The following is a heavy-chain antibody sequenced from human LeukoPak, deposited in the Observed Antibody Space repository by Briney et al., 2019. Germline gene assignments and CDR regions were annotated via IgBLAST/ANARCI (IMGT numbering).Heavy chain of an antibody. CDR3: TRVTYYYDNSGYFHFDS. CDR2: IRRKAHGGTT. D-gene: IGHD3-22*01. V-gene: IGHV3-49*04. Sequence: GGSLRLSCTTSGFTFGDYAMSWVRQAPGKGLEWVSFIRRKAHGGTTEYAASVKGRFSSSRDDSKSIAYLQMNSLKTEDTAVYFCTRVTYYYDNSGYFHFDSWGRGSLVTVSS. J-gene: IGHJ4*02. CDR1: GFTFGDYA.